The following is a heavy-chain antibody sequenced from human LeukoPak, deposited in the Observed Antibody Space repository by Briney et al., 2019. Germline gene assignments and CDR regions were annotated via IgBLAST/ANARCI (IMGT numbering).Heavy chain of an antibody. Sequence: SVKVSCKASGGTFSSYAISWVRQAPGQGLEWIGGIIPIFGTANYAQKFQGRVTITADESTSTAYMELSSLRSEDTAVYYCARDYSIVVVPAAMNDWFDPWGQGTLVTVSS. V-gene: IGHV1-69*13. CDR1: GGTFSSYA. CDR3: ARDYSIVVVPAAMNDWFDP. CDR2: IIPIFGTA. J-gene: IGHJ5*02. D-gene: IGHD2-2*01.